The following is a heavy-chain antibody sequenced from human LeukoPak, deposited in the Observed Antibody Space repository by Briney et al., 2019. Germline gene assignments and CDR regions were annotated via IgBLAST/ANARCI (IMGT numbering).Heavy chain of an antibody. CDR1: GGIFGSYA. V-gene: IGHV1-69*06. Sequence: SVKVSCKVSGGIFGSYAINWVRQAPGQGLEWLGRIIPIFDTPNYAQTFQGRVTISADKSTRTVYMELTSLRSEDTALYYCAKGSRLREAGSYRFWGQGTLVTVSS. CDR3: AKGSRLREAGSYRF. CDR2: IIPIFDTP. J-gene: IGHJ4*02. D-gene: IGHD3-16*02.